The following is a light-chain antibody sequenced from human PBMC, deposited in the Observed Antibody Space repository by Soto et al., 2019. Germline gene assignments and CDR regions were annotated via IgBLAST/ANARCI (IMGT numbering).Light chain of an antibody. V-gene: IGKV3D-15*01. J-gene: IGKJ1*01. Sequence: EIVMTQSPATLSVSPGETTRLSCRASQSINSDVAWYQQKVGQTPRLLIHGASTRATGIPAGFSGSGSGTEFTLTISSLQSEDFAVYYCQQYNNWPRTFGQGTKVDIK. CDR2: GAS. CDR3: QQYNNWPRT. CDR1: QSINSD.